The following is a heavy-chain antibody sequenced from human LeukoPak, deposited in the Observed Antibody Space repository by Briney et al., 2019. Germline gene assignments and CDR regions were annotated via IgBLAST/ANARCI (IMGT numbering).Heavy chain of an antibody. CDR3: AREDMDRNWFDP. CDR2: ISSSSSYI. D-gene: IGHD3-10*01. V-gene: IGHV3-21*01. J-gene: IGHJ5*02. CDR1: GFTFSSYS. Sequence: GGSLRLSCAASGFTFSSYSMNWVRQAPGKGLEWVSSISSSSSYIYYADSVKGRFTISRDNAKNSLYLRMNSLRAEDTAVYYCAREDMDRNWFDPWGQGTLVTVSS.